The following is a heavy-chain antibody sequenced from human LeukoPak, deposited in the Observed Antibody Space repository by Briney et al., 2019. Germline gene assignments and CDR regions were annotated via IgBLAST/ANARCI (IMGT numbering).Heavy chain of an antibody. J-gene: IGHJ2*01. CDR2: IYYSGST. Sequence: SETLSLTCAVYGGSFSGYYWSWIRQPPGKGLEWIGYIYYSGSTNYNPSLKSRVTISVDTSKNQFSLELSSVTAADTAVYYCARSDSSGYYFASYWYFDLWGRGTLVTVSS. CDR1: GGSFSGYY. V-gene: IGHV4-59*01. D-gene: IGHD3-22*01. CDR3: ARSDSSGYYFASYWYFDL.